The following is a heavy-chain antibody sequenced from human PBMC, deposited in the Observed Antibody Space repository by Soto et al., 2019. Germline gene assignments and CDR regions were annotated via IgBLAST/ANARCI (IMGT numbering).Heavy chain of an antibody. Sequence: SETLSLTCTVSGGSISSGDYYWSWIRQPPGKGLEWIGYIYYSGSTYYNPSLKSRVTISVDTSKNQFSLKLSSVTAADTAVYYCASYRPLHYYYGMAVWGQGTTVTVP. V-gene: IGHV4-30-4*01. CDR3: ASYRPLHYYYGMAV. CDR2: IYYSGST. D-gene: IGHD6-6*01. J-gene: IGHJ6*02. CDR1: GGSISSGDYY.